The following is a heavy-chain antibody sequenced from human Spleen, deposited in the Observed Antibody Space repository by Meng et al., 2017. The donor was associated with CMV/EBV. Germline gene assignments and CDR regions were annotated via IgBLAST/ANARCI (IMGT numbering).Heavy chain of an antibody. D-gene: IGHD3-10*01. CDR2: IYYSGRT. J-gene: IGHJ5*02. Sequence: SGGYYWSWIRQPPGKGLEWIGYIYYSGRTYYNPSLKSRVTISVDTSKNQFSLKLSSVTAADTAVYYCARAGVKRNYYGSGSYCWFDPWGQGTLVTVSS. V-gene: IGHV4-30-4*01. CDR1: SGGYY. CDR3: ARAGVKRNYYGSGSYCWFDP.